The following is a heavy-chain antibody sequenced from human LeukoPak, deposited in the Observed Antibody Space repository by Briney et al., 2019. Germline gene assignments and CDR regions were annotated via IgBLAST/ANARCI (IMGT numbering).Heavy chain of an antibody. D-gene: IGHD6-19*01. J-gene: IGHJ4*02. CDR2: IKKDGSEK. Sequence: GGSLRLSCAASGFILSSYWMNWVRQAPGKGREWVANIKKDGSEKNYVDSVKGRFTTSRDNAKNLVYLQMNSLRAEDTAVYYCVGGVGWLSDYWGQGTLVTVPS. CDR3: VGGVGWLSDY. V-gene: IGHV3-7*04. CDR1: GFILSSYW.